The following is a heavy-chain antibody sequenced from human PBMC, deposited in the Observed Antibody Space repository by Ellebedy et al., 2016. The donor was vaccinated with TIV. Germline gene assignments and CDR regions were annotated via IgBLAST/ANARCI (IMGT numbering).Heavy chain of an antibody. CDR1: GFTVSSIY. V-gene: IGHV3-53*01. CDR3: GRGSTGNYYAMDV. D-gene: IGHD1-1*01. Sequence: GESLKISXAASGFTVSSIYINWVRQAPGKGLEWLSVIFSGGSTFYADSLRGRFTISRDNSKNTVYLQMNNLRDEDTAVYYCGRGSTGNYYAMDVWGQGTTVTVS. CDR2: IFSGGST. J-gene: IGHJ6*02.